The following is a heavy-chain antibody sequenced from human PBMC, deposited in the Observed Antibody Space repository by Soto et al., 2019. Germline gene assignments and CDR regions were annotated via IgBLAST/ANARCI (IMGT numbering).Heavy chain of an antibody. CDR2: ISGSGGST. Sequence: EVQLLESGGGLVQPGGSLRLSCAASGFTFSSYAMSWVRQAPGKGLEWVSAISGSGGSTYYADSVKGRFTISRDNSKNTLYLQMNSLRAEDTAVYYCAWARGWLRFPRYYFDYWGQGTLVTVSS. V-gene: IGHV3-23*01. CDR1: GFTFSSYA. D-gene: IGHD5-12*01. CDR3: AWARGWLRFPRYYFDY. J-gene: IGHJ4*02.